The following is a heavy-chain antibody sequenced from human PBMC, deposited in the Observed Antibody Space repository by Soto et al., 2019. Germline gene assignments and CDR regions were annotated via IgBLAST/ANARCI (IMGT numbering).Heavy chain of an antibody. CDR3: ATKKEKYYDYDLDFAFDI. Sequence: QVQLVQSGAEVKKPGSSVKVSCKASGGTFSSYTISWVRQAPGQGLEWMGRIIPILGIANYAQKFQGRVTITADKSTSTAYMKLSSLCSEDTAVYYCATKKEKYYDYDLDFAFDIWGQGTMVTVSS. CDR1: GGTFSSYT. J-gene: IGHJ3*02. D-gene: IGHD3-16*01. V-gene: IGHV1-69*02. CDR2: IIPILGIA.